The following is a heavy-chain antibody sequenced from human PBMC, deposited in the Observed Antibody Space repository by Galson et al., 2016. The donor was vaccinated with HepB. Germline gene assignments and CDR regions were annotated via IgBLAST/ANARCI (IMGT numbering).Heavy chain of an antibody. Sequence: SLRLSCAASGFSLSSYWMSWVRQAPGKGLEWVANVKYDGSEKYYVDSVEGRFTISRDNAKNSMSLQMHSLSAEDTAVYYCVRDGSGGWHFDNWGQGTLITVSS. CDR2: VKYDGSEK. CDR1: GFSLSSYW. CDR3: VRDGSGGWHFDN. D-gene: IGHD6-19*01. J-gene: IGHJ4*02. V-gene: IGHV3-7*01.